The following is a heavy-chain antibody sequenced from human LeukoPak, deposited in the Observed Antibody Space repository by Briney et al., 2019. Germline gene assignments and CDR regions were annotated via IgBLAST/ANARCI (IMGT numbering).Heavy chain of an antibody. Sequence: GGSLRLSCAASGFTFNIYEMNWVRQAPGKGLEWLSYISSSRSNTIYYADSVKGRFTISRDDAKNSLYLQLNSLRAEDTAVYYCARDLYYYGSGNYAPGFPDYWGQGALVTVSS. CDR1: GFTFNIYE. CDR2: ISSSRSNTI. J-gene: IGHJ4*02. V-gene: IGHV3-48*03. CDR3: ARDLYYYGSGNYAPGFPDY. D-gene: IGHD3-10*01.